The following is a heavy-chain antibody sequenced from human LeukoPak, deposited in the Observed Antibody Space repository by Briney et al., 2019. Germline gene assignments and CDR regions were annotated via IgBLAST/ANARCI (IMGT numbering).Heavy chain of an antibody. CDR1: GFSLSTSGVA. Sequence: SGPTLAKPTQTLTLTCSFSGFSLSTSGVAVGWIRQPPGKALEWLALIYWDDDKDYSPSLKSRLTIAKDTSKNQVVLTMTNMDPVDTATYFCVHSKPSVWTFDYHNSGYYYFDYWGQGSLVTVSS. J-gene: IGHJ4*02. V-gene: IGHV2-5*02. D-gene: IGHD3-22*01. CDR3: VHSKPSVWTFDYHNSGYYYFDY. CDR2: IYWDDDK.